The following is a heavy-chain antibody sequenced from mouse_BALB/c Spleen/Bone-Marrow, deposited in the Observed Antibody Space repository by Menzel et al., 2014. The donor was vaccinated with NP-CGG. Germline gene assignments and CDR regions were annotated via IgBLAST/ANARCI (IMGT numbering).Heavy chain of an antibody. CDR1: GYTFTSYT. CDR2: INPSSGYT. CDR3: ARESLYGSNYY. J-gene: IGHJ2*01. D-gene: IGHD1-1*01. Sequence: QVQLQQSGAELARPGASVKMSCKASGYTFTSYTMHWVKQRPGQGLEWIGYINPSSGYTNYNQKFKDKATLTADKSSSTAYMQLSSLASEDSAVYYCARESLYGSNYYWGQGTTLTVSS. V-gene: IGHV1-4*01.